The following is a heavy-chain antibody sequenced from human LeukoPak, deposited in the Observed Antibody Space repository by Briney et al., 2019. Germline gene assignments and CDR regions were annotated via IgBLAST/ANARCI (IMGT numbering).Heavy chain of an antibody. J-gene: IGHJ3*02. CDR3: ARGTSAFDI. CDR1: GFNFSRNW. D-gene: IGHD2-2*01. V-gene: IGHV3-7*04. CDR2: IKQDGSEE. Sequence: GGSLRLSCAASGFNFSRNWMTWVRQAPGKGLEWVANIKQDGSEEYYVDSVKGRFTISRDDAKNSLFLQMNSLRAEDTAVYYCARGTSAFDIWGQGTMVTVSS.